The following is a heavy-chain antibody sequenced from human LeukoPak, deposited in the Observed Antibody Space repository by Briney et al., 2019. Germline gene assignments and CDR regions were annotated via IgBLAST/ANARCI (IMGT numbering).Heavy chain of an antibody. Sequence: GGSLRLSCAASGYTFTSYYMHWVRQAPGQGLEWMGIINPSGGSTSYAQKFQGRVTMTRDTSTSTVYMELSSLRSEDTAVYYCAREVTIFGVVIRGNDYGMDVWGQGTTVTVSS. V-gene: IGHV1-46*01. D-gene: IGHD3-3*01. CDR1: GYTFTSYY. CDR2: INPSGGST. J-gene: IGHJ6*02. CDR3: AREVTIFGVVIRGNDYGMDV.